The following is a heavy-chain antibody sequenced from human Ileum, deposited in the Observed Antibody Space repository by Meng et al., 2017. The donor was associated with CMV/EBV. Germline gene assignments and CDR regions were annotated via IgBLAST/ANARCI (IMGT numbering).Heavy chain of an antibody. Sequence: QVQLQESGPGLVKPSETLALTCSVSGGSISSYYWSWIRQAPGKGLEWIGYVYSTGSTNYSPSLRSRVTISVDTSRNQFSLRLSSVTAADTAVYYCARTGRFGSYYFDYWGQGTLVTVSS. D-gene: IGHD3-10*01. J-gene: IGHJ4*02. CDR1: GGSISSYY. CDR3: ARTGRFGSYYFDY. CDR2: VYSTGST. V-gene: IGHV4-59*01.